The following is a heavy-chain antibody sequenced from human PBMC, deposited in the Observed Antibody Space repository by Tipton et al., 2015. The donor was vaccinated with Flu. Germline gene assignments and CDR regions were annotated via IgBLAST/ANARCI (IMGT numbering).Heavy chain of an antibody. CDR1: GGSISSYY. V-gene: IGHV4-4*07. CDR3: ARDRPQPGGAFDI. Sequence: TLSLTCTVSGGSISSYYWSWIRQPAGKGLEWIGRIYTSGSTNYNPSLKSRVTISVDTSKNQFSLKLSSVTAADTAVYYCARDRPQPGGAFDIWGQGTMVTVSS. CDR2: IYTSGST. D-gene: IGHD2-2*01. J-gene: IGHJ3*02.